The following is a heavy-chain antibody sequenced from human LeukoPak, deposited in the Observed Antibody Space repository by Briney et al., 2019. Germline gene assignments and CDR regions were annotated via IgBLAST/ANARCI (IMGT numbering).Heavy chain of an antibody. D-gene: IGHD3-22*01. Sequence: SETLSLTCTVSGGSISSSSYYWGWIRQPPGKGLEWIGSIYYSGSTYYNPSLKSRVTISVDTSKNQFSLKLSSVTAADTAVYYCARYYYDSSGSDYWGQGTLVTVSS. V-gene: IGHV4-39*07. CDR2: IYYSGST. CDR3: ARYYYDSSGSDY. CDR1: GGSISSSSYY. J-gene: IGHJ4*02.